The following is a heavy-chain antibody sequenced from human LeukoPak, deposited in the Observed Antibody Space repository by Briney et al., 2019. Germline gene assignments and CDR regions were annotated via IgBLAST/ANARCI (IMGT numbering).Heavy chain of an antibody. CDR2: ISSSSSYI. Sequence: GGSLRLSCAASGFTFSSYSMNWVRQAPGKAREWVSSISSSSSYIYYADSVKGRFTISRDNAKNSLYLQVNSLRAEDTAVYYCARDLVERGYNFGRCDYWGQGTLVTVSS. D-gene: IGHD5-18*01. V-gene: IGHV3-21*01. J-gene: IGHJ4*02. CDR3: ARDLVERGYNFGRCDY. CDR1: GFTFSSYS.